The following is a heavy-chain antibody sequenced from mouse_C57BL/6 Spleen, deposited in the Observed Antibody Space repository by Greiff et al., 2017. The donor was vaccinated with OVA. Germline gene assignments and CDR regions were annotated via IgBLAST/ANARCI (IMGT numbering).Heavy chain of an antibody. V-gene: IGHV5-17*01. D-gene: IGHD1-1*01. J-gene: IGHJ4*01. Sequence: EVQRVESGGGLVKPGGSLKLSCAASGFTFSDYGMHWVRQAPEKGLEWVAYISSGSSTIYYADTVKGRFTISRDNAKNTLFLQMTSLRSEDTAMYYCARPSRGSRPNYYAMDYWGQGTSVTVSS. CDR3: ARPSRGSRPNYYAMDY. CDR1: GFTFSDYG. CDR2: ISSGSSTI.